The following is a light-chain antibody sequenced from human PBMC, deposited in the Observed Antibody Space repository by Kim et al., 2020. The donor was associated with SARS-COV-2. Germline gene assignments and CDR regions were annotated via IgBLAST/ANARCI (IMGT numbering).Light chain of an antibody. V-gene: IGKV1-9*01. CDR1: QGISSY. Sequence: SVGDRVTITCRASQGISSYLAWYQQKPGKAPKLLIYAASTLQSGVPSRFSGSGSGTEFTLTISSLQPEDFATYYCQQLNSYSIFTFGPGTKVDIK. CDR2: AAS. J-gene: IGKJ3*01. CDR3: QQLNSYSIFT.